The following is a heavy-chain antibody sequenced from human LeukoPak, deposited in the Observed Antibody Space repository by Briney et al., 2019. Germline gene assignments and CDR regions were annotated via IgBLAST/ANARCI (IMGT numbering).Heavy chain of an antibody. CDR2: IKYDGSEI. D-gene: IGHD3-22*01. Sequence: SGGSLRLSCVVSGFYFGSFWMTWVRQAPGKGLDWVANIKYDGSEIYYADSVKGRFTISRDNAKNSLYLQMNSLRAEDTAVYYCARDSYYDSSGYYHRDFDYWGQGTLVTVSS. J-gene: IGHJ4*02. V-gene: IGHV3-7*01. CDR3: ARDSYYDSSGYYHRDFDY. CDR1: GFYFGSFW.